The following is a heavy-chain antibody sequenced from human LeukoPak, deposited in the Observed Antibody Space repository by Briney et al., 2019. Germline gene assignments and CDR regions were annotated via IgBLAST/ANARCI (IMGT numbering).Heavy chain of an antibody. CDR1: GGPFGVYY. D-gene: IGHD3-10*01. V-gene: IGHV4-34*01. Sequence: SETLSLTCAVYGGPFGVYYWSWVRQPPGKGLEWIGEINHSGSTNYNPSLKSRVTISVDTSKNHFSLKLSSVTAADTAVYYCAGPGAGDLDYWGQGTLVTVSS. J-gene: IGHJ4*02. CDR2: INHSGST. CDR3: AGPGAGDLDY.